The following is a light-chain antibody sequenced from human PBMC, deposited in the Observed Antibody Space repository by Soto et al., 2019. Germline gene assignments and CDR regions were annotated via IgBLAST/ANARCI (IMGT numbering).Light chain of an antibody. CDR1: QGISNW. J-gene: IGKJ5*01. Sequence: DIQMTQSPSTLSASVGDRVTITCRASQGISNWLAWYQQKPGKAPKLLIYDASTLESGVPSRFSGSGSGTEFTLTISSLLPDDFATYYCQQYNSYITFGQGTRLEIK. V-gene: IGKV1-5*01. CDR2: DAS. CDR3: QQYNSYIT.